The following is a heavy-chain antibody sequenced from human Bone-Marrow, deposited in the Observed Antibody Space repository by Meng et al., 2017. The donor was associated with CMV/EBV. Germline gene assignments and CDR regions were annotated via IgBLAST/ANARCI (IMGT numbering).Heavy chain of an antibody. V-gene: IGHV3-11*01. CDR2: ISSSGSTI. D-gene: IGHD4-23*01. J-gene: IGHJ6*02. CDR3: ARDGGAYGGKGYYYYGMDV. CDR1: GFTFSDYY. Sequence: GESLKISCAASGFTFSDYYMSWIRQAPGKGLEWVSYISSSGSTIYYADSVKGRFTISRDNAKNSLYLQMNSLRAEDTAVYYCARDGGAYGGKGYYYYGMDVWGQGTTVTVSS.